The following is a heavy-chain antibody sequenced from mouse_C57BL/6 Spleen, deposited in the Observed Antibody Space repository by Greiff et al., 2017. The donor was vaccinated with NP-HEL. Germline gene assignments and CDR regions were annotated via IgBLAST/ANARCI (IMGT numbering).Heavy chain of an antibody. V-gene: IGHV5-4*01. CDR3: AREGSTMIKSWFAY. J-gene: IGHJ3*01. Sequence: EVKVEESGGGLVKPGGSLKLSCAASGFTFSSYAMSWVRQTPEKRLEWVATISDGGSYTYYPDNVKGRFTISRDNAKNNLYLQMSHLKSEDTAMYYCAREGSTMIKSWFAYWGQGTLVTVSA. D-gene: IGHD2-4*01. CDR2: ISDGGSYT. CDR1: GFTFSSYA.